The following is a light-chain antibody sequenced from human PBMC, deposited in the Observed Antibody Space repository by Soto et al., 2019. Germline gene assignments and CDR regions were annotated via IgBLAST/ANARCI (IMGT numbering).Light chain of an antibody. Sequence: QSVLTQPRSVSGSPGQSVTISCTGTSSDVGFYNYVSWYQQHPGRAPKLLIYDVTKRPSGVSDRFSGSKSGNTASLTLSGLQAEDEADYYCSSYTSSSTLVFGTGTKVTVL. J-gene: IGLJ1*01. CDR1: SSDVGFYNY. CDR2: DVT. V-gene: IGLV2-11*01. CDR3: SSYTSSSTLV.